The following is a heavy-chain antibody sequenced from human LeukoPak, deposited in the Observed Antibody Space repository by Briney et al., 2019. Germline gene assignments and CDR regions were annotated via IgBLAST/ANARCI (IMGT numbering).Heavy chain of an antibody. CDR2: IFGSGGST. J-gene: IGHJ4*02. D-gene: IGHD6-19*01. CDR3: AKATTGYSSGRYPGWPVDY. Sequence: GGSLRLSCAASGFTFSSYAMYWVRQAPGKGLEWVSGIFGSGGSTHYADSVKGRFTISRDNSKNTVYLQMNSLGAEDTAVYYCAKATTGYSSGRYPGWPVDYWGQGTLVTVSS. CDR1: GFTFSSYA. V-gene: IGHV3-23*01.